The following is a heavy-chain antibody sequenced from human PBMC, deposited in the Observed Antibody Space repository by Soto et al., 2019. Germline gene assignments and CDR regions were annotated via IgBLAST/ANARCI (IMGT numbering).Heavy chain of an antibody. V-gene: IGHV3-53*01. CDR3: ARVNSSGYYYFDY. D-gene: IGHD3-22*01. Sequence: PGGSLRLSCAASRFTVSSNYMSWVRQAPGKGLEWVSVIYSGGSTYYADSVKGRFTISRDNSKNTLYLQMNSLRAEDTAVYYCARVNSSGYYYFDYWGQGTLVTVSS. J-gene: IGHJ4*02. CDR2: IYSGGST. CDR1: RFTVSSNY.